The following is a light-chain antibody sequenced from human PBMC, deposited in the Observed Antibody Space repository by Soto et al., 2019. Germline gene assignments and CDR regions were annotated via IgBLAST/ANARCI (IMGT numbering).Light chain of an antibody. V-gene: IGLV2-14*01. CDR3: SSYTSSSTLGV. Sequence: QSALTQHASVSGSPGQSITISCTGTSSDVGGYNYVSWYQQHPGKAPKLMIYEVSNRPSGVSNRFSGSKSGNTASLTISGLQADDEADYYCSSYTSSSTLGVFGGGTKVTVL. CDR2: EVS. CDR1: SSDVGGYNY. J-gene: IGLJ2*01.